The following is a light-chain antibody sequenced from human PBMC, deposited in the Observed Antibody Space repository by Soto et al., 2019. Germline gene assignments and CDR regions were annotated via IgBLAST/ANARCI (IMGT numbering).Light chain of an antibody. CDR2: DVS. V-gene: IGLV2-14*03. CDR1: SSDVGGYNY. J-gene: IGLJ2*01. CDR3: SSYTSGSTRVV. Sequence: QSALTQPASVSGSPGQSITISCTGTSSDVGGYNYVSWYQQHPGKAPKVMIYDVSKRPSGISNRFSGSKSGNTASLPIYGLQVEDEADYYCSSYTSGSTRVVFGGGTKRTVL.